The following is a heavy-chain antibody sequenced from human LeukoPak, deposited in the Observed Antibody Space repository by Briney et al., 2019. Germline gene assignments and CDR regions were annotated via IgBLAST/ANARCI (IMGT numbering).Heavy chain of an antibody. CDR1: GYTFTGYP. J-gene: IGHJ4*02. D-gene: IGHD2-2*01. CDR3: ARDGVPAALIDY. Sequence: ASVTVSCKASGYTFTGYPIHWVRQAPGQRLEWMGWINAGNGNTKYSQKFQGRVTITRDTSASTAYMELSSLRSEDTAVYYCARDGVPAALIDYWGQGTLVTVSS. V-gene: IGHV1-3*01. CDR2: INAGNGNT.